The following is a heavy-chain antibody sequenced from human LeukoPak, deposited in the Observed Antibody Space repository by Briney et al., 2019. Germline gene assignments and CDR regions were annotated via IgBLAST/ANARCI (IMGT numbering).Heavy chain of an antibody. V-gene: IGHV4-39*07. CDR2: IYYSGTS. D-gene: IGHD6-19*01. J-gene: IGHJ4*02. CDR1: SGSISNGGYY. Sequence: SETLSLTCTVSSGSISNGGYYWVWIRQPPGKGLEWIGSIYYSGTSYYNPSLTSRVTISVDTSKNQFSLKLSSVTAADTAVYYCARAVMVAVAGGRFDYWGLGTLVTVSS. CDR3: ARAVMVAVAGGRFDY.